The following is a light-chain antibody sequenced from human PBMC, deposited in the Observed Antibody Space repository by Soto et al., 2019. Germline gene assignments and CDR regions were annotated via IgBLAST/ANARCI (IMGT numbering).Light chain of an antibody. V-gene: IGLV1-44*01. J-gene: IGLJ1*01. CDR1: SSNIGSNT. CDR2: RDT. CDR3: AAWDDSLNGPHYV. Sequence: QSVLTQPPSASGTPGQRVTISCSGSSSNIGSNTVNWYQQLPGTAPKLLIYRDTQRPSGVPDRFTGSRSGVSASLTISGLRSEDEADYYCAAWDDSLNGPHYVFGTGTKVTVL.